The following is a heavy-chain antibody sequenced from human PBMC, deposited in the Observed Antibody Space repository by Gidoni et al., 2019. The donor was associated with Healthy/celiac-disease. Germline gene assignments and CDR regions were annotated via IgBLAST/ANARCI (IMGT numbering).Heavy chain of an antibody. D-gene: IGHD1-1*01. CDR3: AKDLMGRTGTPPNFDY. Sequence: QVQLVASGGGVVQPGGSLRLSCAASGFTFSSYGMHWVCKAPGKGLEWVAFIRYDGRNKDYADSVKGRFTISRDNSKNTLYMQMNSLRAEDTAVYYCAKDLMGRTGTPPNFDYWGQGTLVTVSS. CDR1: GFTFSSYG. J-gene: IGHJ4*02. CDR2: IRYDGRNK. V-gene: IGHV3-30*02.